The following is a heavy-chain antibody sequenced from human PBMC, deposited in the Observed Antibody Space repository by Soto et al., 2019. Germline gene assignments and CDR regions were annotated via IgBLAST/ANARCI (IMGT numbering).Heavy chain of an antibody. CDR1: GGTISDYY. CDR3: AKDQEGSGSHWLGYNYYGMDV. V-gene: IGHV3-11*01. CDR2: IISVGTTT. Sequence: XGSLIFSCYAAGGTISDYYMGWIRQAPGRGREWVSYIISVGTTTYYADSVKGRFSISMDNAKNSLYLQMNSLRAEDTAVYFCAKDQEGSGSHWLGYNYYGMDVWGQGTTVTVSS. J-gene: IGHJ6*02. D-gene: IGHD3-10*01.